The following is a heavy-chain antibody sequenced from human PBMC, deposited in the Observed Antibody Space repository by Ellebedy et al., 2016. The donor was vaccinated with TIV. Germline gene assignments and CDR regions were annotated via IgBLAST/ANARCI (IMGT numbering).Heavy chain of an antibody. CDR1: GFTFDDYA. J-gene: IGHJ4*02. CDR3: AKGHYDSSGPGVY. D-gene: IGHD3-22*01. Sequence: GGSLRLXXAASGFTFDDYAMHWVRQAPGKGLEWVSGISWNSGSIGYADSVKGRFTISRDNAKNSLYLQMNSLRAEDTALYYCAKGHYDSSGPGVYWGQGTLVTVSS. V-gene: IGHV3-9*01. CDR2: ISWNSGSI.